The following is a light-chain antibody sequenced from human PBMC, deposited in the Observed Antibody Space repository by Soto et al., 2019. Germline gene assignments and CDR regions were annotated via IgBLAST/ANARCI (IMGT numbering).Light chain of an antibody. Sequence: EIVMTQSPATLSVSPGERATLSCRASQSVSSNLAWYQQKPGQAPRLLIYGASTRATGIPARFSGSGSGKEFNLTLSSLQSEDFAVYYCQHYNNWPRTFGQGTKVEIK. CDR3: QHYNNWPRT. J-gene: IGKJ1*01. V-gene: IGKV3-15*01. CDR2: GAS. CDR1: QSVSSN.